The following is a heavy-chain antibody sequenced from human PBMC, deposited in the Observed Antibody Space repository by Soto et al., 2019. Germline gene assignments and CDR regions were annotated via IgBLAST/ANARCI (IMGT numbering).Heavy chain of an antibody. J-gene: IGHJ6*02. D-gene: IGHD2-2*02. Sequence: EVQLVESGGGLVKPGGSLRLSCGASGFTFSSYSMNWVRQAPGKGLEWVSSISSSSSYIYYADSVKGRFTISRDNAKNSLYLQMNSLRAEDTAVYYCARDLLYTIHYYGMDVWGQGTTVTVSS. CDR1: GFTFSSYS. CDR2: ISSSSSYI. CDR3: ARDLLYTIHYYGMDV. V-gene: IGHV3-21*01.